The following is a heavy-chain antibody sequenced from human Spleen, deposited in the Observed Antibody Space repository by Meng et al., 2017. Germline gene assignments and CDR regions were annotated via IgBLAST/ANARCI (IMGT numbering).Heavy chain of an antibody. J-gene: IGHJ5*02. CDR1: GGSIRSSNW. D-gene: IGHD3-22*01. V-gene: IGHV4-4*02. Sequence: QVQLQESGPGRVKPSGTLSLTCAVSGGSIRSSNWWSWVRQPPGKGLEWIGEIYHSGSTNYNPSLKSRVTISLDKSKNQFSLKLSSVTAADTAVYYCARIPDYDTSASWGQGTLVTVSS. CDR3: ARIPDYDTSAS. CDR2: IYHSGST.